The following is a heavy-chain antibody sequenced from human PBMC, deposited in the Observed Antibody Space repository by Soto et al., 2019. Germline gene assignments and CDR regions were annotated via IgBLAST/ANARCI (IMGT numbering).Heavy chain of an antibody. J-gene: IGHJ5*02. Sequence: EVQVVESGGGLVQPGGSLRLSCSFTFSMYSMNWVRQAPGKGLEWVASISSGGDYIKYADSVKGRFTISRDNAKNSVSLKMNSLRVDDTAIYFCTRDQGGSYDSWFDPWGQGTLVTVSS. D-gene: IGHD1-26*01. CDR3: TRDQGGSYDSWFDP. V-gene: IGHV3-21*01. CDR1: FTFSMYS. CDR2: ISSGGDYI.